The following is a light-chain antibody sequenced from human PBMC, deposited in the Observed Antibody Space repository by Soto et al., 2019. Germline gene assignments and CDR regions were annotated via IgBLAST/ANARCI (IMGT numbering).Light chain of an antibody. CDR2: GAS. CDR1: QSVSSSY. CDR3: QQYGSSPSIT. Sequence: ESVLTQSPGTLSLSPGERATLSCRASQSVSSSYLAWYQQKPGQAPRLLIYGASSRATGIPARFSGSGSGKDFTLTISRLEPEDFAVYYCQQYGSSPSITFGQGTRLEIK. V-gene: IGKV3-20*01. J-gene: IGKJ5*01.